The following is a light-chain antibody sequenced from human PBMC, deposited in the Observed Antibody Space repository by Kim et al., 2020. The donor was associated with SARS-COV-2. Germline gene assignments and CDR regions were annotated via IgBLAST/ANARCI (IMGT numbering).Light chain of an antibody. CDR3: QQLNSYPRYS. V-gene: IGKV1-9*01. CDR1: QGISSY. CDR2: AAS. J-gene: IGKJ2*03. Sequence: ASVGDRVTITCRASQGISSYLAWYQQKPGKAPKLLIYAASTLQSGVPSRFSGSVSGTEFTLTISSLQPEDFATYYCQQLNSYPRYSFGQGTKLEI.